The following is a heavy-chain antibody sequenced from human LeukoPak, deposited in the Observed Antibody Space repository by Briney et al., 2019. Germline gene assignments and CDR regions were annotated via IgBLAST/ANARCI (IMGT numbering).Heavy chain of an antibody. CDR3: ARDLTDNNSGWTLDAFDI. CDR1: GYTFTGYY. J-gene: IGHJ3*02. Sequence: ASVKVSCKASGYTFTGYYIQWVRQAPGQGLEWMGWINPHSGGTNYAQEFQGRVTMTRDTSISTAYMELSRLRSDDTAVYYCARDLTDNNSGWTLDAFDIWGQGTMVTVSS. CDR2: INPHSGGT. V-gene: IGHV1-2*02. D-gene: IGHD6-19*01.